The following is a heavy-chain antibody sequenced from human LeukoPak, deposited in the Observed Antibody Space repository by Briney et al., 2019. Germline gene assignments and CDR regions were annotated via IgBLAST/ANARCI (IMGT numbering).Heavy chain of an antibody. D-gene: IGHD6-19*01. J-gene: IGHJ4*02. CDR1: GGTFSSYA. Sequence: GSSVKVSCKASGGTFSSYAISWVRQAPGQGLEWMGGIIPIFGTANYAQKFQGRVTITADKSTSTAYMELSSLRSEDTAVYYCARDNSGWDGEYYFDYWGQGTLVTVSS. V-gene: IGHV1-69*06. CDR3: ARDNSGWDGEYYFDY. CDR2: IIPIFGTA.